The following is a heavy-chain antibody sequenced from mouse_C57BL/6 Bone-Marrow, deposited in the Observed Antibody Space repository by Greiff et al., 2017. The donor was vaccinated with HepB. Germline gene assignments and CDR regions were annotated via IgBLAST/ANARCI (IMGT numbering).Heavy chain of an antibody. V-gene: IGHV14-2*01. CDR3: AREAGGSSWFAY. CDR1: GFNIKDYY. J-gene: IGHJ3*01. Sequence: EVKLEESGAELVKPGASVKLSCTASGFNIKDYYMHWVKQRTEQGLEWIGRIDPEDGETKYAPKFQGKATITADTSSNTAYLQLSSLTSEDTAVYYCAREAGGSSWFAYWGQGTLVTVSA. CDR2: IDPEDGET. D-gene: IGHD1-1*01.